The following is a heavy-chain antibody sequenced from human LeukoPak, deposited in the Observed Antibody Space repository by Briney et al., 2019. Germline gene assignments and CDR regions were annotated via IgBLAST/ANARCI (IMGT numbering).Heavy chain of an antibody. J-gene: IGHJ4*02. V-gene: IGHV3-30-3*01. CDR2: ISYDGSNK. Sequence: PGRSLRLSCAASGFTFSSYAMHWVRQAPGKGLEWVAVISYDGSNKYYADSVKGRFTISRDNSKNTLYLQMNSLRAEDTAVYYCAREISGGYYYDGETYYFDYWGQGTLVTVSS. D-gene: IGHD3-22*01. CDR3: AREISGGYYYDGETYYFDY. CDR1: GFTFSSYA.